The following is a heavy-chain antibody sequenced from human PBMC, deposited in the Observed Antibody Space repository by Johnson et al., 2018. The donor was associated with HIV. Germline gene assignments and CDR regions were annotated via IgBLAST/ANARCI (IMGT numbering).Heavy chain of an antibody. CDR2: IKQDGSKK. D-gene: IGHD4-17*01. CDR1: GFTFTNYW. Sequence: VQLVESGGDLVQPGGSLRLSCAASGFTFTNYWMSWVRQAPGKGLEWVANIKQDGSKKYYVGSVRGRFTISRDNANSSLFLQMNSRRAEDPAVYYCARPYGDYVYGAFDVWGPGTMVTVSS. CDR3: ARPYGDYVYGAFDV. V-gene: IGHV3-7*01. J-gene: IGHJ3*01.